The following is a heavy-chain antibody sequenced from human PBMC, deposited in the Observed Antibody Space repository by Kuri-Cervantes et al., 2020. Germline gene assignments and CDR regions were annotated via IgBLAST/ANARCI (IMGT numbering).Heavy chain of an antibody. CDR2: IYYSGST. CDR3: ARVGYSYATYGMDV. V-gene: IGHV4-31*03. CDR1: GGSISSGGYY. J-gene: IGHJ6*02. D-gene: IGHD5-18*01. Sequence: LRLSCTVSGGSISSGGYYWSWIRQHPGKGLEWIGYIYYSGSTCYNPSLKSRVTISVDTSKNQFSLKLSSVTAADTAVYYCARVGYSYATYGMDVWGQGTTVTVSS.